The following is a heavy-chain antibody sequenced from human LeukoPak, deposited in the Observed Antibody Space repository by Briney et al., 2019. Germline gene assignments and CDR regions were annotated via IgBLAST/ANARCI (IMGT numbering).Heavy chain of an antibody. CDR3: ARDPPTEYPPDAFDI. CDR1: GYTFTGYY. Sequence: ASVKVSCKASGYTFTGYYMHWVRQAPGQGLEWMGRINPNSGGTNYAQKLQGRVTMTRDTSISTAYMELSRLRSDDTAVYYCARDPPTEYPPDAFDIWGQGTMVTVSS. V-gene: IGHV1-2*06. CDR2: INPNSGGT. J-gene: IGHJ3*02. D-gene: IGHD1-1*01.